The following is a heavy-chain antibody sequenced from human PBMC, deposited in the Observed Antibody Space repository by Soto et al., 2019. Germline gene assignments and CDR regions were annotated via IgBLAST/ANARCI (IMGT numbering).Heavy chain of an antibody. D-gene: IGHD3-10*01. CDR2: ISAYNGNT. Sequence: QVQLVQSGAEVKKPGASVKVSCKASGYTFTSYGISWVRQAPGQGLEWMGWISAYNGNTNSAQKLQGRVTMTTDTSTSTAYTELWSLRSDATALSNCASIYLYYSGAGNTNYYGMDVWGQGTTVTVSS. V-gene: IGHV1-18*01. J-gene: IGHJ6*02. CDR1: GYTFTSYG. CDR3: ASIYLYYSGAGNTNYYGMDV.